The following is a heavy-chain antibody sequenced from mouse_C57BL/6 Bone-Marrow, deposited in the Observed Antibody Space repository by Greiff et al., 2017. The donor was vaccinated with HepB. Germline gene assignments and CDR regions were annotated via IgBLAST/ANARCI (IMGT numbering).Heavy chain of an antibody. Sequence: VQLQQSGAELVRPGSSVKLSCKASGYTFTSYWMHWVKQRPIQGLEWIGNIDPSDSETHYNQKFKDKATLTVDKSSSTAYMQLSSLTSEDSAVYYCATYYSNYGDYWGQGTTLTVSS. D-gene: IGHD2-5*01. CDR1: GYTFTSYW. V-gene: IGHV1-52*01. J-gene: IGHJ2*01. CDR2: IDPSDSET. CDR3: ATYYSNYGDY.